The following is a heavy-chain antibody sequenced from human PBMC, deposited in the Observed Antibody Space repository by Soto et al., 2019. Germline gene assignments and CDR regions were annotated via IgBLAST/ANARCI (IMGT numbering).Heavy chain of an antibody. V-gene: IGHV4-31*03. D-gene: IGHD3-3*01. CDR1: GGSISSGDYY. CDR2: IYYSGSN. CDR3: ARWWSGSRQRFDP. J-gene: IGHJ5*02. Sequence: QVQLQESGPGLVKPSQTLSLTCTVSGGSISSGDYYWSWIRQHPGKGLEWIGYIYYSGSNYYNPSLKTRVTISVDTSKDQLSVKLSSVTAADTAVYYCARWWSGSRQRFDPWGQGTLVTVSS.